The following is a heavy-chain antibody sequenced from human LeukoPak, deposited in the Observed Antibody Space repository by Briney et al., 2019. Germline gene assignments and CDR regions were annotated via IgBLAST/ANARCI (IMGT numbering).Heavy chain of an antibody. CDR1: GFTFSSYS. V-gene: IGHV3-21*01. CDR2: ISSGSSFI. CDR3: ARDSRQLVGGGDFDY. D-gene: IGHD6-6*01. J-gene: IGHJ4*02. Sequence: GGSLRLSCAASGFTFSSYSMNWVRQAPGKGLEWVSSISSGSSFIYYADSVKGRFTISRDNAKISLFPQMNSLRAEDTAMYYCARDSRQLVGGGDFDYWGQGTLVTVSS.